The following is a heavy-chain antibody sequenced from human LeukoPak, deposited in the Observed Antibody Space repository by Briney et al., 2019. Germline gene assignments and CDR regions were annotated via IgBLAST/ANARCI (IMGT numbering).Heavy chain of an antibody. Sequence: GRSLRLSCEASGFTFDDYGMHWVRQAPGKGLEWVSGMSWNGFNIGYAASVKGRFTISRDNAKNSLYLQVDSLRPEDTALYYCAKDISQARRVGVAADYYYYMDVWGKGTTVTVSS. CDR3: AKDISQARRVGVAADYYYYMDV. CDR2: MSWNGFNI. V-gene: IGHV3-9*01. CDR1: GFTFDDYG. D-gene: IGHD6-19*01. J-gene: IGHJ6*03.